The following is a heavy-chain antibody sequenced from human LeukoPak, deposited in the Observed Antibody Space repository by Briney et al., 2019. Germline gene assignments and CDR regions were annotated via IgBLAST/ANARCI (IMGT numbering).Heavy chain of an antibody. CDR2: INPNSGGT. CDR3: ARDRSDYCTNGVRSPFVDY. V-gene: IGHV1-2*02. Sequence: ASVKVSCKASGYTFTGYYMHWVRQAPGQGLEWMGWINPNSGGTNYAQKFQGRVTMTRDTSISTAYMELSRLRSDDTAVYYCARDRSDYCTNGVRSPFVDYWGQGTLVTVSS. CDR1: GYTFTGYY. J-gene: IGHJ4*02. D-gene: IGHD2-8*01.